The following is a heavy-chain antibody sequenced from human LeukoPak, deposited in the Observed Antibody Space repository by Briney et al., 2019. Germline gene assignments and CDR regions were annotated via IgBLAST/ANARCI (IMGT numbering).Heavy chain of an antibody. Sequence: ASVKVSCKASGYTFTGYYMHWVRQAPGQGLEWMGWINPNSGGTNYAQKFQGRVTMTRDTSISTAYMELSRLRSDDTAVYYCARLVPPIRPYSGYDELNAKRGLYYYYYMDVWGKGTTVTVSS. CDR1: GYTFTGYY. CDR3: ARLVPPIRPYSGYDELNAKRGLYYYYYMDV. CDR2: INPNSGGT. J-gene: IGHJ6*03. D-gene: IGHD5-12*01. V-gene: IGHV1-2*02.